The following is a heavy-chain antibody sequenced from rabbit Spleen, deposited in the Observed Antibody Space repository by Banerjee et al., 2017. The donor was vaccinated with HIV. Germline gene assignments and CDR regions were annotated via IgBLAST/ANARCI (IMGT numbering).Heavy chain of an antibody. CDR1: GFSFSSGYD. D-gene: IGHD1-1*01. J-gene: IGHJ6*01. V-gene: IGHV1S45*01. CDR2: IDAGSSGST. CDR3: ARDTSSSFSSYGMDL. Sequence: QQQLVESGGGLVKPGGTLTLTCKASGFSFSSGYDMCWVRQAPGKGLEWIACIDAGSSGSTYYATWAKGRFTISKTSSTTVTLQMTSLTAADTATYFCARDTSSSFSSYGMDLWGPGTLVTVS.